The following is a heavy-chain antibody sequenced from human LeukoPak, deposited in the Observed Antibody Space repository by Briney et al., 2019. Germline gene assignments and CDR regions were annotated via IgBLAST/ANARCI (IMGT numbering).Heavy chain of an antibody. J-gene: IGHJ6*03. CDR3: ARSYCSSTSCHPGENYMDV. D-gene: IGHD2-2*01. CDR2: INPNSGGT. V-gene: IGHV1-2*02. CDR1: GYTFTGYY. Sequence: ASVKVSCKASGYTFTGYYMHWVRQAPGQGLEWMGWINPNSGGTNYAQKFQGRVTMTRDTSISTAYMELSRLRSDDTAVYYCARSYCSSTSCHPGENYMDVWGKGTTVTVSS.